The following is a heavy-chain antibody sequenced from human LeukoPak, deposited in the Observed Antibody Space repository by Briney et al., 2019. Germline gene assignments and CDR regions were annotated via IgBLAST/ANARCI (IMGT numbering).Heavy chain of an antibody. Sequence: GGSLRLCCAVFEFSVSSNYMSWVRQAPGKGLEWVSVIYSGAGTHYADSVKGRFTISRDNSKNTLYLQMNSLRVEDTAVYYCARGSSGYSFDYWGQGTLVTVSS. CDR2: IYSGAGT. CDR3: ARGSSGYSFDY. D-gene: IGHD3-22*01. CDR1: EFSVSSNY. J-gene: IGHJ4*02. V-gene: IGHV3-53*01.